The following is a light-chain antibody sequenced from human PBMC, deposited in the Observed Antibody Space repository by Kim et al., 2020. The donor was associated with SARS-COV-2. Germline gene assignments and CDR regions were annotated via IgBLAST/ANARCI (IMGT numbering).Light chain of an antibody. CDR2: RVS. CDR1: QSLVHCDGRSY. V-gene: IGKV2-30*02. J-gene: IGKJ1*01. CDR3: MQSAHWPGT. Sequence: PATVPSSASQSLVHCDGRSYFHWHHHGPGHYPRHLIYRVSTAHSGVPDRFAGSGSGTDFTLKLSRVEAEDGGFYYCMQSAHWPGTFRQGTKVDIK.